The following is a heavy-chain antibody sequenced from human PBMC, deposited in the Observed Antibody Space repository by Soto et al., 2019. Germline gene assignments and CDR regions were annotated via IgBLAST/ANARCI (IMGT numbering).Heavy chain of an antibody. V-gene: IGHV1-69*06. Sequence: QVQLVQSGAEVKKPGSSVKVSCKASGGTFKNYAIRWVRQAPGQGLEWMGGIIPIFDTPDYAQKFQGRVTITAYKSRTIVYMELSSLRSEDTAVYYCARGPPRRDGYNTNWGQGTLVTVSS. CDR2: IIPIFDTP. CDR3: ARGPPRRDGYNTN. CDR1: GGTFKNYA. D-gene: IGHD2-8*01. J-gene: IGHJ4*02.